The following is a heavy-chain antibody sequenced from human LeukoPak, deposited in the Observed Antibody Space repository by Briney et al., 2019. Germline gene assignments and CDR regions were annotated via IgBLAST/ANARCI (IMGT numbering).Heavy chain of an antibody. D-gene: IGHD3-22*01. J-gene: IGHJ4*02. Sequence: ASVTVSCKASGYTFTSYAMNWVRQAPGQGLEWMGWINTNTGNPTYAQGFTGRFVLSLDTSVSTAYLQISSLKAEDTAVYYCARDLHYYDSSGSTWDYWGQGTLVTVSS. V-gene: IGHV7-4-1*02. CDR2: INTNTGNP. CDR3: ARDLHYYDSSGSTWDY. CDR1: GYTFTSYA.